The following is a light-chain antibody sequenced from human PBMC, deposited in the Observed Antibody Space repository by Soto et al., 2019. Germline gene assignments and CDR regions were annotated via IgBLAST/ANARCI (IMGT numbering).Light chain of an antibody. CDR1: SSDVGGYNY. CDR3: SSYTSSSTLDWV. V-gene: IGLV2-14*01. CDR2: EVI. Sequence: QSALTQPASVSGSPGQSITISCTGTSSDVGGYNYVSWYQQHPGKAPKLMIYEVIHRPSGVSYRFSGSKSGNTASLTISGLQAEDEADYSCSSYTSSSTLDWVFGGGTQLTV. J-gene: IGLJ3*02.